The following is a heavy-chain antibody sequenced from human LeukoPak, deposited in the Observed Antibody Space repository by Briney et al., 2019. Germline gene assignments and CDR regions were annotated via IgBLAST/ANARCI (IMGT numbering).Heavy chain of an antibody. Sequence: SQTLSLTCAVSGGSISSGGYSWSWIRQPPGKGLEWIGYIYYSGSTYYNPSLKSRVTISVDTSKNQFSLKLSSVTAADTAVYYCAREGAMNEDPDYWGQGTLVTVSS. CDR1: GGSISSGGYS. D-gene: IGHD2-2*01. CDR3: AREGAMNEDPDY. V-gene: IGHV4-30-4*07. CDR2: IYYSGST. J-gene: IGHJ4*02.